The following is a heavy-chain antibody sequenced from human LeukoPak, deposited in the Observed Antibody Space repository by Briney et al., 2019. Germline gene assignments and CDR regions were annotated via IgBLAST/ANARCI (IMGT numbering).Heavy chain of an antibody. CDR2: ISSSGSNI. Sequence: GGSLRLSCAASGFTFNSYEMNWVRQAPGKGLEWVSYISSSGSNIYYADSVKGRFTISRDNARNSLYLQMNSLRVEDTAVYYCAREGWGFDCWGRGTLVTVSS. D-gene: IGHD7-27*01. CDR1: GFTFNSYE. CDR3: AREGWGFDC. J-gene: IGHJ4*02. V-gene: IGHV3-48*03.